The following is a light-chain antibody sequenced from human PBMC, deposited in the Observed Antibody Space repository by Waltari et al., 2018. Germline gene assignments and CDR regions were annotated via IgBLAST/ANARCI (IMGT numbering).Light chain of an antibody. CDR1: QNLLYTSNNKNF. CDR2: WAS. CDR3: QQYYSPPLT. V-gene: IGKV4-1*01. J-gene: IGKJ4*01. Sequence: DIVMTQSPDSLAVSLGERATINCKSSQNLLYTSNNKNFLAWYQQRPGHPLKLLIYWASTRESGVPDRFRGNGSGTDFTLTITALQAEVVAVYYCQQYYSPPLTFGGGTKVEIK.